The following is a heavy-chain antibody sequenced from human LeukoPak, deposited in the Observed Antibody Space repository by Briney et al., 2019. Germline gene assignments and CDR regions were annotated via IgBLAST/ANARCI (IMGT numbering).Heavy chain of an antibody. CDR2: ISGSGADT. CDR1: GFTFSGYA. Sequence: PGGSLRLSCGASGFTFSGYAMSWVRQAPGKGLQWVSAISGSGADTYYADSVKGRFTISRDNAKNSLYLQMNSLRDEDTAVYYCARCDSSSYYIDYWGQGTLVTISS. CDR3: ARCDSSSYYIDY. D-gene: IGHD3-22*01. J-gene: IGHJ4*02. V-gene: IGHV3-23*01.